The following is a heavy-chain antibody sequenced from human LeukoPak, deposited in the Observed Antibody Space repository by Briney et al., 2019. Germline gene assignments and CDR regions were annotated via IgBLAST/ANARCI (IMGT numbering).Heavy chain of an antibody. CDR1: GYTFSNYG. V-gene: IGHV1-18*01. CDR3: ARVFYYDTSGHNWFDS. CDR2: IRGDNGNT. D-gene: IGHD3-22*01. J-gene: IGHJ5*01. Sequence: GASVKVSCKASGYTFSNYGISWVRQAPGQGLEWVGWIRGDNGNTNYAQKLQGRVTMTTDTSTSTAYMELRSLGSDDTAVYYCARVFYYDTSGHNWFDSWGQGTLVTVSS.